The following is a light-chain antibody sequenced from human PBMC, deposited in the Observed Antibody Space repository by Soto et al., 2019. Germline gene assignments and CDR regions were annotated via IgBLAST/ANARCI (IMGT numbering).Light chain of an antibody. Sequence: DVQMTQSPSSLSAFVGDRVTITCRASQDIAPYLAWFQQKPGQVPKLLIYATSTLQSGVPSRFSGSGSGTDFTLTINSLQPEDVGTYYCQKYNSAPLTFGGGTKVEIK. V-gene: IGKV1-27*01. CDR1: QDIAPY. J-gene: IGKJ4*01. CDR3: QKYNSAPLT. CDR2: ATS.